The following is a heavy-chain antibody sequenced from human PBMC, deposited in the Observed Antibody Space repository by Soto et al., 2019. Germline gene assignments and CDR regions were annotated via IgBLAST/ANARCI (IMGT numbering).Heavy chain of an antibody. Sequence: GASVKVSCKASGYTFTSYYMHWVRQAPGQGLEWMGIINPSGGSTSYAQKFQGRVTMTRDTSTSTVYMELSSLRSEDTAVYYCARDLKLVGATVGYFDYWGQGTLVTVSS. V-gene: IGHV1-46*03. CDR3: ARDLKLVGATVGYFDY. CDR1: GYTFTSYY. CDR2: INPSGGST. D-gene: IGHD1-26*01. J-gene: IGHJ4*02.